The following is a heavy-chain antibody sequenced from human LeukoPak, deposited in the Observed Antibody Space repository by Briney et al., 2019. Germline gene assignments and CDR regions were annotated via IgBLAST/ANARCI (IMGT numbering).Heavy chain of an antibody. D-gene: IGHD1-26*01. Sequence: VQPGGSLRLSCAASGFTFSSYAMSWVRQAPGKGLEWVSAISGSGGSTYYADSVKGRFTISRDNSKNTLYLQMNSLRAEDTAVYYCANDFRYSGSPTKEQWGQGTLVTVSS. V-gene: IGHV3-23*01. CDR3: ANDFRYSGSPTKEQ. CDR2: ISGSGGST. CDR1: GFTFSSYA. J-gene: IGHJ4*02.